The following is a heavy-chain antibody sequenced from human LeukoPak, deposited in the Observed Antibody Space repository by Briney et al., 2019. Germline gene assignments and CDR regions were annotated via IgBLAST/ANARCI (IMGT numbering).Heavy chain of an antibody. CDR2: IKEDGSKK. CDR1: GFTFSSYC. D-gene: IGHD4-23*01. V-gene: IGHV3-7*01. CDR3: ARWGGGFNI. J-gene: IGHJ3*02. Sequence: GGSLRLSCAASGFTFSSYCMSWVRRATGKGLEWVANIKEDGSKKYYVDSVKGRFTISRDNTKNSLYLQMNSLRAEDTAVYYCARWGGGFNIWGQGTMVTVSS.